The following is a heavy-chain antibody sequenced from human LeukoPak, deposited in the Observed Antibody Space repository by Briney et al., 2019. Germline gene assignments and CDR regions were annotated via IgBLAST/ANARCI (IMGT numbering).Heavy chain of an antibody. CDR2: INPNGGGI. V-gene: IGHV1-2*02. D-gene: IGHD3-10*01. Sequence: ASVQVSCKASGYIFTYYYIHWVRQAPGRGLEWMGFINPNGGGIHYSQKFRGRVTMTRDTSINTIYMELTSLRSDDTAVYYCARDESSVGHPGGNWFDPWGQGTLVTVSS. J-gene: IGHJ5*02. CDR1: GYIFTYYY. CDR3: ARDESSVGHPGGNWFDP.